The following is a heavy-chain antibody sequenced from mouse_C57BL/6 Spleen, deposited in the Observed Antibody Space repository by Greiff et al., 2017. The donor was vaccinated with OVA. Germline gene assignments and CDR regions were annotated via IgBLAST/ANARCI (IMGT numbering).Heavy chain of an antibody. CDR2: ISDGGSYT. CDR3: ARDDEYLDY. CDR1: GFTFSSYA. J-gene: IGHJ2*01. V-gene: IGHV5-4*01. Sequence: EVQVVESGGGLVKPGGSLKLSCAASGFTFSSYAMSWVRQTPEKRLEWVATISDGGSYTYYPDNVKGRFTISRDNAKNNLYLQMSHLKSEDTAMYYCARDDEYLDYWGQGTTLTVSS.